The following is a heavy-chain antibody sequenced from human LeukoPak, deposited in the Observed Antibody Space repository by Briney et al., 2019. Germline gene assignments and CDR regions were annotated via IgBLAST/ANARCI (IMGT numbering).Heavy chain of an antibody. CDR1: GDSNTNSPYY. J-gene: IGHJ4*02. Sequence: SETLSLTCTVSGDSNTNSPYYWGWDRQPPGKGLEWIGTIDYSGSTYYNPSLKSRATISIDTSKNQFSLTLSPVTAADTAVYYCAREYTLYISGWFIDYWGQGTVVTVSS. CDR3: AREYTLYISGWFIDY. CDR2: IDYSGST. D-gene: IGHD6-19*01. V-gene: IGHV4-39*07.